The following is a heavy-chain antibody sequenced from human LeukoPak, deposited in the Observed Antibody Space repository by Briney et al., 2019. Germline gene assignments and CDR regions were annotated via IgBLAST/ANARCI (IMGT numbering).Heavy chain of an antibody. CDR2: INPNSGGT. Sequence: ASVKVSCKASGFTFTNYYLHWVRQAPGQGLEWMGWINPNSGGTNYAQKFQGRVTMTSDTSISTAYMELSRLRSDDTAVYYCARNDISRPPDYWGQGTLVTVSS. CDR1: GFTFTNYY. J-gene: IGHJ4*02. CDR3: ARNDISRPPDY. V-gene: IGHV1-2*02. D-gene: IGHD3-9*01.